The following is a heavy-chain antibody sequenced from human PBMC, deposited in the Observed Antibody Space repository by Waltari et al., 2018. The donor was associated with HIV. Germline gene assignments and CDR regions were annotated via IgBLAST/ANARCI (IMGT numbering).Heavy chain of an antibody. CDR1: GVSFSSYR. CDR3: ARFDGGGSGVYH. J-gene: IGHJ5*02. Sequence: DVQLVESGGGLVKPGGSLRRACAASGVSFSSYRMSWVRQAPGKGLEWVSSIDSGNSYLNYADSVRGRFTISRDNAKNSLFLQLNSLRVEDTAFYYCARFDGGGSGVYHWGQGTLVTVSS. CDR2: IDSGNSYL. V-gene: IGHV3-21*01. D-gene: IGHD2-15*01.